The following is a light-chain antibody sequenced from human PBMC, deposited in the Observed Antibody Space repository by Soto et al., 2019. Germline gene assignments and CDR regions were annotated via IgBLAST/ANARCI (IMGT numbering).Light chain of an antibody. V-gene: IGKV3-20*01. Sequence: EIVLTQSPGTLSLSPGERATLSCRASQSVSSSYLAWYQQKPGQAPRLLIYGASSRATGIPDRFSGSGSGTEFTRTISSLQSEEFAVYYCQQYNNWPRTFGQGTKVEIK. CDR3: QQYNNWPRT. CDR2: GAS. CDR1: QSVSSSY. J-gene: IGKJ1*01.